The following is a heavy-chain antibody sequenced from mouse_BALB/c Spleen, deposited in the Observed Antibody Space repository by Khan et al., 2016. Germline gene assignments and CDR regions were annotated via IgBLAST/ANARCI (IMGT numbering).Heavy chain of an antibody. Sequence: EVELVESGGGLVQPGGSLRLSCATSGFTFTDYYMSWVRQPPGKALEWLGFIRNKANGYTTENSASVKGRFTISRDNSQSILYLQMNTLRAEDSATYYCARDMEGYDDAMDYWVQGTSVTVSS. J-gene: IGHJ4*01. V-gene: IGHV7-3*02. CDR1: GFTFTDYY. CDR2: IRNKANGYTT. D-gene: IGHD2-2*01. CDR3: ARDMEGYDDAMDY.